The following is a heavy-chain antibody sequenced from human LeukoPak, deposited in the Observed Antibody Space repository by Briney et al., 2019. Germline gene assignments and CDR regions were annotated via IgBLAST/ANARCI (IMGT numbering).Heavy chain of an antibody. CDR1: GYTFTGHY. CDR2: INPNNGGA. D-gene: IGHD3-22*01. V-gene: IGHV1-2*06. J-gene: IGHJ4*02. Sequence: ASVKVSCKASGYTFTGHYLHWVRQAPGQGLEWMGRINPNNGGASYAQKFQGRVTMTRDTSISTAYMELSGLISDDTAVYYCARDRGTPRITMKVVAENIFDYWGQGTLATVSS. CDR3: ARDRGTPRITMKVVAENIFDY.